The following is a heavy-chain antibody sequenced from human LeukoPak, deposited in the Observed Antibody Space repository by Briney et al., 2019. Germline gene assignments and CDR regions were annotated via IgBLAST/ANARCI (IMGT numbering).Heavy chain of an antibody. CDR2: INHSGST. Sequence: SETLSLTCAVYGGSFSGYYWSWIRQPPGKGLEWIGEINHSGSTNYNPSLKSRVTISVDTSKNQFSLKLSSVTAADTAVYYCARGGNPHSNGPFDYWGQGTLVTVSS. D-gene: IGHD2-8*01. CDR1: GGSFSGYY. J-gene: IGHJ4*02. CDR3: ARGGNPHSNGPFDY. V-gene: IGHV4-34*01.